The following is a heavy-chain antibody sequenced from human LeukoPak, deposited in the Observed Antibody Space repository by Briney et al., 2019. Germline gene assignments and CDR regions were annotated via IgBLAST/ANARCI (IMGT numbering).Heavy chain of an antibody. CDR2: IINSGGTV. Sequence: GRSLRLSCVVSGFTFSIHGMNWVRQAPGKGLEWVSYIINSGGTVYYTDSVQGRFTTSRDNAKNSLYLQMNNLRDEDTAVYYCARGGSSCFDSWGQGTLVTVSS. CDR3: ARGGSSCFDS. V-gene: IGHV3-48*02. D-gene: IGHD6-13*01. J-gene: IGHJ4*02. CDR1: GFTFSIHG.